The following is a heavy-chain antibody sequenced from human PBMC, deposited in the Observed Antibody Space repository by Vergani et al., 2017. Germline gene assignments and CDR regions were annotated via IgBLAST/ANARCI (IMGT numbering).Heavy chain of an antibody. CDR2: ISGSGGST. CDR3: AKDLRDYGDFTDAFDI. CDR1: GFTFSSYA. Sequence: EVQLLESGGGLVQPGGSLRLSCAASGFTFSSYAMSWVRQAPGKGLEWVSAISGSGGSTYYADSVKGRFTISRDNSKNTLYLQMNSLRAEDTAVYYCAKDLRDYGDFTDAFDIWGQGTMVTVSS. J-gene: IGHJ3*02. D-gene: IGHD4-17*01. V-gene: IGHV3-23*01.